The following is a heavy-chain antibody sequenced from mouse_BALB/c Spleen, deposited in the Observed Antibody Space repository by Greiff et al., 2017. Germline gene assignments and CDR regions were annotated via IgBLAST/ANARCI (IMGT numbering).Heavy chain of an antibody. D-gene: IGHD2-14*01. Sequence: EVKLMESGGGLVKPGGSLKLSCAASGFTFSSYAMSWVRQSPEKRLEWVAEISSGGSYTYYPDTVTGRFTISRDNAKNTLYLEMSSLRSEDTAMYYCASVLGTTYYAMDYWGQGTSVTVSS. CDR3: ASVLGTTYYAMDY. CDR2: ISSGGSYT. J-gene: IGHJ4*01. CDR1: GFTFSSYA. V-gene: IGHV5-9-4*01.